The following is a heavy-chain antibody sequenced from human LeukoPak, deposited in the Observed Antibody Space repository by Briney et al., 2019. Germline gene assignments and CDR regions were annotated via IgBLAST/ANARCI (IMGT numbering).Heavy chain of an antibody. CDR3: GRQVAPGQWLVNL. J-gene: IGHJ5*02. D-gene: IGHD6-19*01. CDR1: GFAFSNYA. V-gene: IGHV3-30*17. Sequence: GGSLRLSCVASGFAFSNYAIHWVRRPPGKGLEWVAVMSTDGSLQYYANSVKGRFTISRDNYKSPLFLQMNSLSAADTAVYYCGRQVAPGQWLVNLWGQGTLVTVSS. CDR2: MSTDGSLQ.